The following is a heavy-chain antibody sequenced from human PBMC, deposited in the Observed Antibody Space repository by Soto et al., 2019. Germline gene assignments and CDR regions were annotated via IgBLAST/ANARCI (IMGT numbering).Heavy chain of an antibody. Sequence: EVQLLESGGGLVQPGGSLRLSCAASGFTFRSYAMSWVRQAPGKGLEWVSAISGSGGSTYYADSVKGGFTISRDNSKNTLYLQMNSLRAEDTAVYYCAKEGEYSSGWDNFDYWGQGTLVTVSS. CDR1: GFTFRSYA. D-gene: IGHD6-19*01. J-gene: IGHJ4*02. CDR2: ISGSGGST. V-gene: IGHV3-23*01. CDR3: AKEGEYSSGWDNFDY.